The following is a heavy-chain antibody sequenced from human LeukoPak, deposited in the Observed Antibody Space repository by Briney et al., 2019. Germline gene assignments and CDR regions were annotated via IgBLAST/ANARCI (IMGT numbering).Heavy chain of an antibody. D-gene: IGHD6-13*01. CDR1: GLSISRYY. V-gene: IGHV4-59*01. CDR3: ARVISSWYGGYYYYMDV. J-gene: IGHJ6*03. Sequence: SETLSPTCTVSGLSISRYYWSWIRQPPGKGREWIGYIYYIGSTNYNPSLKSRVTISVDTSKNQFSLKLSSVTAADTAVYYCARVISSWYGGYYYYMDVWGKGTTVTVSS. CDR2: IYYIGST.